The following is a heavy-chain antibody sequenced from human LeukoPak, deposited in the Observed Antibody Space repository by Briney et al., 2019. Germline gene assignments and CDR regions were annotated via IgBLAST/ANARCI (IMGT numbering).Heavy chain of an antibody. J-gene: IGHJ4*02. Sequence: SETLSLTCTVSGGSISSSSYYWGWIRQPPGKGLEWIGSIYYSGSTYYNPSLKSRVTISVDTSKNQFSLKLSSVTAADTAVYYCARSPDVDTAMVNAFDYWGQGTLVTVSS. CDR2: IYYSGST. CDR1: GGSISSSSYY. V-gene: IGHV4-39*01. D-gene: IGHD5-18*01. CDR3: ARSPDVDTAMVNAFDY.